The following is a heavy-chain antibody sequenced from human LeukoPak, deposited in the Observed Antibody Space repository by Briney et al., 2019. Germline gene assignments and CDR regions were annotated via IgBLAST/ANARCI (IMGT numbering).Heavy chain of an antibody. J-gene: IGHJ4*02. CDR1: GGSISSYY. V-gene: IGHV4-59*08. D-gene: IGHD1-1*01. Sequence: SETLSLTCTVSGGSISSYYWSWIRQPPGKGLEWIAYIYYRGSTNYNPSHKSRVTISVDTSKNQFSLKLSSVTAADTAVYYCARRTTGTGPFDYWGQGTLVTVSS. CDR2: IYYRGST. CDR3: ARRTTGTGPFDY.